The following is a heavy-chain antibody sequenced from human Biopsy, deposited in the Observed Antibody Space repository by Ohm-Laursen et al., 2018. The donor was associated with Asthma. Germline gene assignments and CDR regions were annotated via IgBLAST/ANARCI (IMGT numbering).Heavy chain of an antibody. CDR2: ISSSSSYI. CDR3: ARDGTDMNEAMPKDY. V-gene: IGHV3-21*01. D-gene: IGHD2-2*01. Sequence: GSLRLSCAASGFTFSSYSMNWVRQAPGKGLEWVSSISSSSSYIYYADSVKGRFTISRDNAKNSLYLQMNSLRAEDTAVYYCARDGTDMNEAMPKDYWGQGTLVTVPS. J-gene: IGHJ4*02. CDR1: GFTFSSYS.